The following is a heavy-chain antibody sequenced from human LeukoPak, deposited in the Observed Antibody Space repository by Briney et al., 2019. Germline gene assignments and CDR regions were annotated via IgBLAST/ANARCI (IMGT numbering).Heavy chain of an antibody. CDR2: INTDGSST. CDR3: ARGRLLRFLEWLRGDWFDP. Sequence: GGSLRLSCAASGFTFSSYWMHWVRQAPGKGLVWVSRINTDGSSTSYADSVKGRFTISRDNAKNTLYLQMNSLRAEDTAVYYCARGRLLRFLEWLRGDWFDPWGQGTLVTVSS. D-gene: IGHD3-3*01. J-gene: IGHJ5*02. V-gene: IGHV3-74*01. CDR1: GFTFSSYW.